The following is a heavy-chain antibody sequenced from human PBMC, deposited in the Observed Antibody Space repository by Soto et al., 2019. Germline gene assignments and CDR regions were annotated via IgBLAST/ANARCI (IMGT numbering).Heavy chain of an antibody. CDR1: GYTFTSYA. V-gene: IGHV1-3*01. CDR3: ARGVAGPLNWFDP. D-gene: IGHD6-19*01. CDR2: INAGNGNT. Sequence: GASVKVSCKASGYTFTSYAMHWVRQAPGQRLEWMGWINAGNGNTKYSQKFRGRVTITRDTSASTAYMELSSLRSEDTAVYYCARGVAGPLNWFDPWGQGTLVTVSS. J-gene: IGHJ5*02.